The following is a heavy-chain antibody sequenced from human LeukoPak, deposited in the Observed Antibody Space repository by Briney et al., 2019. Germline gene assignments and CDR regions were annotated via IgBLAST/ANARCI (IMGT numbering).Heavy chain of an antibody. J-gene: IGHJ4*02. D-gene: IGHD2/OR15-2a*01. CDR1: GYTFIGYY. V-gene: IGHV1-2*02. Sequence: ASVTVSCKASGYTFIGYYMHWVRQAPGQGLEWMGWINPNSGGTNYAQKFQGRVTMTRDRSISTAYMELSRLRSDDTAVYYCARGGGRHVEYWGQGNLVTVSS. CDR3: ARGGGRHVEY. CDR2: INPNSGGT.